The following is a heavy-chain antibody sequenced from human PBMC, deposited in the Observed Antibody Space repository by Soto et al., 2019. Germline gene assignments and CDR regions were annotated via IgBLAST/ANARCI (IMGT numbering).Heavy chain of an antibody. J-gene: IGHJ4*02. CDR3: ARVRAKFYYFDY. V-gene: IGHV4-31*03. Sequence: SETLSLTCTVSGGSISSGGYYWSWIRQHPGKGLEWIGYIYYSGSTYYNPSLKSRVTISVDTSKNQFSLKLSSVTAADTAVYYCARVRAKFYYFDYWGQGTLVTVSS. CDR1: GGSISSGGYY. CDR2: IYYSGST. D-gene: IGHD3-16*01.